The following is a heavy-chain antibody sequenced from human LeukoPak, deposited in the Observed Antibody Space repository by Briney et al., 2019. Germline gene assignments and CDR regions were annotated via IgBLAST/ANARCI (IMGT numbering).Heavy chain of an antibody. CDR1: GGSISSYY. J-gene: IGHJ4*02. V-gene: IGHV4-59*01. CDR2: IYYSGST. CDR3: ARDLAVTGFDY. D-gene: IGHD6-19*01. Sequence: SETLSLTCTVSGGSISSYYWSWIRQSPGKGLEWIGYIYYSGSTNYNPSLKSRVTISVDTSKNQFSLKLSSVTAADTAVYYCARDLAVTGFDYWGQGTLVTVSS.